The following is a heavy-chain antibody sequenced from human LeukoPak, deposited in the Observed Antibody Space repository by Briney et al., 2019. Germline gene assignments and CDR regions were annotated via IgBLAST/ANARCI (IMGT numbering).Heavy chain of an antibody. J-gene: IGHJ4*02. CDR1: RFTFSSYG. CDR3: ARASHDYGDYSHFDY. D-gene: IGHD4-17*01. CDR2: IYHSGST. Sequence: GSLRLSCAASRFTFSSYGMHWVRQAPGKGLEWIGEIYHSGSTNYNPSLKTRVTISVDKSKNQFSLKLSSVTAADTAVYYCARASHDYGDYSHFDYWGQGTLVTVSS. V-gene: IGHV4-4*02.